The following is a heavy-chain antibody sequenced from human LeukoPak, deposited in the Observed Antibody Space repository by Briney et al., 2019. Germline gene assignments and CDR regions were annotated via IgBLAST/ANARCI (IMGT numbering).Heavy chain of an antibody. CDR2: ISSSSSSYI. Sequence: GGSLRLSCAVSGFTLSSRHIHWVRQAPGKGLEWVSSISSSSSSYIYYADSVKGRFTISRDNAKNSLYLQMNSLRAEDTAVYYCARDMPPESVVPAAIRGGYYYYMDVWGKGTTVTVSS. D-gene: IGHD2-2*01. V-gene: IGHV3-21*01. J-gene: IGHJ6*03. CDR3: ARDMPPESVVPAAIRGGYYYYMDV. CDR1: GFTLSSRH.